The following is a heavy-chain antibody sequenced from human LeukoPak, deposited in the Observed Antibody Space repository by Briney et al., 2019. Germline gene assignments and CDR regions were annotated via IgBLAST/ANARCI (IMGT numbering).Heavy chain of an antibody. CDR2: ISGSGGST. J-gene: IGHJ5*02. D-gene: IGHD6-13*01. CDR3: AKGRVYSSSYNWFDP. CDR1: GFTFSSYA. Sequence: GGSLRLSCAVSGFTFSSYAMSWGRQAPGKGLEWVSAISGSGGSTYYADSVKGRVTISRDNSKNTLYLQMNSLRAEDTAVYYCAKGRVYSSSYNWFDPWGQGTLVTVSS. V-gene: IGHV3-23*01.